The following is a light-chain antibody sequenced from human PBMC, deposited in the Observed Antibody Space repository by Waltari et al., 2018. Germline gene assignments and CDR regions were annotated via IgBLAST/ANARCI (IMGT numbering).Light chain of an antibody. V-gene: IGKV3-20*01. J-gene: IGKJ1*01. CDR2: TAS. CDR1: QRVTSGY. CDR3: QYYGSAPRT. Sequence: EIVLTQSPGTLSLSPGERATLSCRASQRVTSGYIAWYQHKPGQAPRLLIYTASTRATGIPDRFSGSGSGTDVLLTINGLEPEDFAVYYCQYYGSAPRTFGQGTKVEIK.